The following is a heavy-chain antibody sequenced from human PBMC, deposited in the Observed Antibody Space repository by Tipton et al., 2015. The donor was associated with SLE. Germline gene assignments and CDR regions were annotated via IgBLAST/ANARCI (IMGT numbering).Heavy chain of an antibody. Sequence: LRLSCTVSGGSISSYYWSWIRQPPGKGLEWIGYIYTSGSTNYNPSLKSRVTISADTSKNQFSLKLSSVTAAATAVYYCASGGYGSGSHYLGGWFDPWGRGTLVTVSS. J-gene: IGHJ5*02. CDR3: ASGGYGSGSHYLGGWFDP. CDR1: GGSISSYY. V-gene: IGHV4-4*08. CDR2: IYTSGST. D-gene: IGHD3-10*01.